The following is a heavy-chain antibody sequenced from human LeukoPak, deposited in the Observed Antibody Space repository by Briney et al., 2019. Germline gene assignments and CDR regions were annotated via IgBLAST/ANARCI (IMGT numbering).Heavy chain of an antibody. CDR1: GFTFSGSA. V-gene: IGHV3-73*01. CDR3: AMVRGSYYSY. D-gene: IGHD3-10*01. J-gene: IGHJ4*02. CDR2: IRSKANSYAT. Sequence: PGGSLRLSCAASGFTFSGSAMHWVRQAPGKGLEWVGRIRSKANSYATAYAASVKGRFTISRDDSKNTAYLQMNSLKTEDTAVYYCAMVRGSYYSYWGQGTLVTVSS.